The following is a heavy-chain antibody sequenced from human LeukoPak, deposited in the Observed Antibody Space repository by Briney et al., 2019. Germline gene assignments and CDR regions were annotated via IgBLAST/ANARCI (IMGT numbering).Heavy chain of an antibody. V-gene: IGHV3-48*04. J-gene: IGHJ4*02. CDR1: GFSFNTYS. CDR2: ITSSSGVI. CDR3: ARERSLGD. D-gene: IGHD3-16*01. Sequence: GGSLRLSCAASGFSFNTYSMNWVRQAPRKGLEWVSYITSSSGVIYYADSVKGRFTISRDNAKSSLYLQMNSLRAEDTAVYYCARERSLGDWGQGTLVTVSS.